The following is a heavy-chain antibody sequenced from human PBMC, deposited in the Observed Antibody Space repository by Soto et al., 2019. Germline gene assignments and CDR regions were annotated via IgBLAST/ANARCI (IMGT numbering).Heavy chain of an antibody. CDR3: AIDCSSTSCYAYP. Sequence: QVQLVQSGAEVKKPGSSVKVSCKASGGTFSSYTISWVRQAPGQGLEWMGRIIPILGIANYAKKFQGRVTITADKSTSTAYMELSSLRSEDTAVYYCAIDCSSTSCYAYPWGQGTLVTVSS. V-gene: IGHV1-69*08. CDR2: IIPILGIA. J-gene: IGHJ5*02. CDR1: GGTFSSYT. D-gene: IGHD2-2*01.